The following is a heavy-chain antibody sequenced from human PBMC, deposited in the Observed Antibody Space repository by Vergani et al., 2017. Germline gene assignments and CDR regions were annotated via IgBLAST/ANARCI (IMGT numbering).Heavy chain of an antibody. J-gene: IGHJ4*02. Sequence: EVQLLESGGGLVQPGGSLRLSCAASGFTFSSYAMSWVREAPGKGLEWVSAISGSGGSTYYADSVKGRFTISRDNSKNTLYLQMNSLRAEDTAVYYCAKDSSSWYWSDYWGQGTLVTVSA. CDR2: ISGSGGST. D-gene: IGHD6-13*01. V-gene: IGHV3-23*01. CDR3: AKDSSSWYWSDY. CDR1: GFTFSSYA.